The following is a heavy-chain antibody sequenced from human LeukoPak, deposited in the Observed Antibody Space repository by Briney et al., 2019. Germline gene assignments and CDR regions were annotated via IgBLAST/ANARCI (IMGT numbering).Heavy chain of an antibody. D-gene: IGHD6-13*01. Sequence: SETLSLTCAVYGGSFSGYYWSWIRQPPGKGLEWIGEINHSGSTNYNPSLKSRVTISVDTSKNQFSLKLSSVTAADTAVYYCARVGGRSSSWYHWFDPWGQGTLVTVSS. V-gene: IGHV4-34*01. CDR1: GGSFSGYY. CDR3: ARVGGRSSSWYHWFDP. J-gene: IGHJ5*02. CDR2: INHSGST.